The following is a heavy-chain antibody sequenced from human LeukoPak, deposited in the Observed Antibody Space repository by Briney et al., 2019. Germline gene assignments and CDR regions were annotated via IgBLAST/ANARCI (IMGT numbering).Heavy chain of an antibody. CDR3: TRGQFDDAFDI. CDR1: GFTVSGDY. J-gene: IGHJ3*02. Sequence: SGGSLRLSCAASGFTVSGDYMTWVRQAPGKGLEWVSLIYSDGGTYYADSVKGRFPISRDNSKNPLYLQMYSLRAEDTAVYYCTRGQFDDAFDIWGQGTMVTVSS. CDR2: IYSDGGT. V-gene: IGHV3-53*01. D-gene: IGHD3-16*01.